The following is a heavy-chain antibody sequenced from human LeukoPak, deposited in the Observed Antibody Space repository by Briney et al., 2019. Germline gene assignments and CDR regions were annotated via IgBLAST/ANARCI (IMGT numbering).Heavy chain of an antibody. V-gene: IGHV4-59*12. Sequence: SETLSLTCTVSGGSISSSYWSWIRQPPGKGLEWIGYIYYTGTTNYNPSLKSRVTISVDTSKNQFSLKLSSVTAADTAVYYCARENVPPNCSSTSCPPADAFDIWGQGTMVTVSS. CDR3: ARENVPPNCSSTSCPPADAFDI. D-gene: IGHD2-2*01. CDR2: IYYTGTT. J-gene: IGHJ3*02. CDR1: GGSISSSY.